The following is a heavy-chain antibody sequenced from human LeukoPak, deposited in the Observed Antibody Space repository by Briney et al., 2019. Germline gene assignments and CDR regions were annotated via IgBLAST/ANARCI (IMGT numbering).Heavy chain of an antibody. D-gene: IGHD3-22*01. J-gene: IGHJ6*03. CDR2: INHSGST. CDR1: GGSFSGYY. V-gene: IGHV4-34*01. Sequence: SETLSLTCAVYGGSFSGYYWSWIRQPPGKGLEWIGEINHSGSTNYNPSLKSRVTISVDTSKNQFSLKLSSVTAADTAVYYCARSGYDSSGYRYYYYYMDVWGKGTTVTVSS. CDR3: ARSGYDSSGYRYYYYYMDV.